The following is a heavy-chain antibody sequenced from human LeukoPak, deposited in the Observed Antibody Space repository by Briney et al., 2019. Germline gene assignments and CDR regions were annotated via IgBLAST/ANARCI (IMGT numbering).Heavy chain of an antibody. V-gene: IGHV3-11*04. CDR1: GFTFSDYF. CDR3: ARPAYCGGNCYYFPDY. J-gene: IGHJ4*02. Sequence: SGGSLRLSCAASGFTFSDYFMSWIRQAPGKGLEWVSHISSSGTIYYADSVKGRATISRDNAKNSLYLQMNSLRAEDTAVYYCARPAYCGGNCYYFPDYWGQGTLVTVSS. CDR2: ISSSGTI. D-gene: IGHD2-21*02.